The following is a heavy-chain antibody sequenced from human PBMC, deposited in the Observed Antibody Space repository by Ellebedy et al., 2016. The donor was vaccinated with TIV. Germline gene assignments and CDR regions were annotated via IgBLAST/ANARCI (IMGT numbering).Heavy chain of an antibody. J-gene: IGHJ1*01. CDR3: AKRGDYSSSYSISFQH. CDR2: ISGSGGST. D-gene: IGHD6-13*01. CDR1: GFTFSSYA. Sequence: GESLKISXAASGFTFSSYAMSWVRQAPGKGLEWVSAISGSGGSTYYADSVKGRFTISRDNSKDTLYLQMNSLRAEDTAIYYCAKRGDYSSSYSISFQHWGQGTLVTVSS. V-gene: IGHV3-23*01.